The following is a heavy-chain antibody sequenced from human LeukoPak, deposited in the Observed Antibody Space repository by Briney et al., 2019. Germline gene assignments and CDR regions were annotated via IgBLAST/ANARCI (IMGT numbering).Heavy chain of an antibody. J-gene: IGHJ4*02. D-gene: IGHD3-10*01. CDR3: ARAYYGSSGFDY. CDR2: MYPGDSDT. Sequence: VESLKISCKGSGYNFTSYWIGWVRQMPGKGPEWMGIMYPGDSDTRYSPSFQGQVTISADKSITTAYVQWSSLKASDTAMYYCARAYYGSSGFDYWGQGTLVTVSS. V-gene: IGHV5-51*01. CDR1: GYNFTSYW.